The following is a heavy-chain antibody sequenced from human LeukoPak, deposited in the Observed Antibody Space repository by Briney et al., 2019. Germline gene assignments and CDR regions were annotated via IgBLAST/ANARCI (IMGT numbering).Heavy chain of an antibody. Sequence: SETLSLTCAVYGGSFSGYYWSWIRQPPGKGLEWIGEINHRGSTYYNPSLKSRVTISVDTSKNQFSLRLTSVTAADTAVYYCVRTNPWDLTYYFDYWGQGTLVTVSS. V-gene: IGHV4-34*01. CDR1: GGSFSGYY. D-gene: IGHD1-14*01. CDR3: VRTNPWDLTYYFDY. CDR2: INHRGST. J-gene: IGHJ4*02.